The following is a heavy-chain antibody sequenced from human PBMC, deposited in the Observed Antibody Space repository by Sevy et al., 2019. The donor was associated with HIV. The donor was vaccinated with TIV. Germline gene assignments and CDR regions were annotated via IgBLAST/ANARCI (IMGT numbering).Heavy chain of an antibody. V-gene: IGHV3-33*01. D-gene: IGHD3-22*01. J-gene: IGHJ3*02. CDR2: IWNDMTNK. Sequence: GESLKISCVASGFTLSNYGMHWVRQAPGKGLEWVATIWNDMTNKYYADSAKGRFTISRDNSKNTLNLQMNSLRAEDTAVYYCASLPNNYYDRGGYSGDDAFDIWGQGTMVTVSS. CDR1: GFTLSNYG. CDR3: ASLPNNYYDRGGYSGDDAFDI.